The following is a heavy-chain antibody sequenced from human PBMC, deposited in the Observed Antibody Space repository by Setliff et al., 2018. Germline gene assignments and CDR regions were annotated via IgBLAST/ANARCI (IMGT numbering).Heavy chain of an antibody. CDR3: ARDLPVVT. CDR1: GFTFSSFA. D-gene: IGHD2-15*01. CDR2: ISGSGNKT. Sequence: PGGSLRLFCAASGFTFSSFAMSWVRQAPGKGLEWVASISGSGNKTLHADPVKGRFTISRDNSKNTLYLQMNGLRVEDSAVYHCARDLPVVTWGQGTLVTVSS. V-gene: IGHV3-23*01. J-gene: IGHJ5*02.